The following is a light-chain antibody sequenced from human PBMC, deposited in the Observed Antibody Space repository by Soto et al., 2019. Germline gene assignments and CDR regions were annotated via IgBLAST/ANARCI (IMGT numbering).Light chain of an antibody. CDR1: NIGRKS. V-gene: IGLV3-21*04. Sequence: SYELTQPPSVSVAPGKTARITCGGNNIGRKSVHWYQQKPGQAPVLVIYYDNDRPSGIPERFSGSNSGNTATLTISRVEAGDEADYYCQVWDSSSDHVVFGGWTKLTVL. CDR3: QVWDSSSDHVV. J-gene: IGLJ2*01. CDR2: YDN.